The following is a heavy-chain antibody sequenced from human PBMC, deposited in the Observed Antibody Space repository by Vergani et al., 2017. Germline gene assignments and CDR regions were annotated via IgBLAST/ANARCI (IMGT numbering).Heavy chain of an antibody. CDR2: IYYSGST. Sequence: QLQLQESGPGLVKPSETLSLTCTVSGGSISSYYWSWIRQPPGKGLEWIGYIYYSGSTNYNPSLKSRVTISVDTSKNQFSLKLSSVTAADTAVYYCARGDSSGYYGXAGVWGQGTLVTVSS. V-gene: IGHV4-59*01. J-gene: IGHJ4*02. CDR3: ARGDSSGYYGXAGV. D-gene: IGHD3-22*01. CDR1: GGSISSYY.